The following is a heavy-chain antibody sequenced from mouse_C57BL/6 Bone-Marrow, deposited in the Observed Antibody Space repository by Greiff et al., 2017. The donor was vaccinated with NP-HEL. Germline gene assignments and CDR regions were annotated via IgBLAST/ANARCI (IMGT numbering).Heavy chain of an antibody. CDR2: ISSGSSTI. CDR3: ARGAFVVVVPFDY. V-gene: IGHV5-17*01. D-gene: IGHD1-1*01. Sequence: EVKLVESGGGLVKPGGSLKLSCAASGFTFSDYGMHWVRQAPEKGLEWVAYISSGSSTIYYADTVKGRFTISRDNAKNTLFLQMTSLRSEDTAMYYCARGAFVVVVPFDYWGQGTTLTVSS. CDR1: GFTFSDYG. J-gene: IGHJ2*01.